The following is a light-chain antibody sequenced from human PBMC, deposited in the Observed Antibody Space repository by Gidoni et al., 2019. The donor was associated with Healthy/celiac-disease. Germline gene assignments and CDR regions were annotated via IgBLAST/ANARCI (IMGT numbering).Light chain of an antibody. CDR1: QSVSSY. CDR3: QQSSNWPWT. V-gene: IGKV3-11*01. Sequence: DIVFTQSPATLSLSPGERATRSCRASQSVSSYLAWYQQKPGQAPRLLIYDASNRATGSPARVSGSGSGTDFTLTISSLEPEDFAVYYCQQSSNWPWTFGQGTKVEIK. CDR2: DAS. J-gene: IGKJ1*01.